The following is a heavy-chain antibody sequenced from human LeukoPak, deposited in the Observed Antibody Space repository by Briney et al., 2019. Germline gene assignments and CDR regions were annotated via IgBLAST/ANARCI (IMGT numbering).Heavy chain of an antibody. CDR1: GYSFTSYW. V-gene: IGHV5-51*01. J-gene: IGHJ4*02. CDR2: IYPGDSDT. Sequence: GESLKIPCKGSGYSFTSYWIGWVRQMPGKGLEWMGIIYPGDSDTRYSPSFQGQVTISADKSISTAYLQWSSLKASDTAMYYCATVGWYNWNYREYYFDYWGQGTLVTVSS. CDR3: ATVGWYNWNYREYYFDY. D-gene: IGHD1-7*01.